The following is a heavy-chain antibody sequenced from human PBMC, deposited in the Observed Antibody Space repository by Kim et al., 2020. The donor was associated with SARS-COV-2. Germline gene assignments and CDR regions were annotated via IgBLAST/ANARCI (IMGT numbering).Heavy chain of an antibody. Sequence: AQKFQGRVTITADESTSTAYMELSSLRSEDTAVYYCARDTGTTLFYGMDVWGQGTTVTVSS. CDR3: ARDTGTTLFYGMDV. J-gene: IGHJ6*02. D-gene: IGHD1-1*01. V-gene: IGHV1-69*01.